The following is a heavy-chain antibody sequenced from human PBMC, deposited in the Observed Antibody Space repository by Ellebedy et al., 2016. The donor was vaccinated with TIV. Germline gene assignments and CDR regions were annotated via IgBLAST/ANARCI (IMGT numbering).Heavy chain of an antibody. J-gene: IGHJ4*02. CDR3: ARGASRSSWFFDY. CDR2: AHQNANT. CDR1: GTSLTTHY. D-gene: IGHD6-13*01. V-gene: IGHV4-59*11. Sequence: MPSETLSLTCTVSGTSLTTHYWTWIRQPPGKALEWIAYAHQNANTNYTPSLKSRVTMSLDTSKNQFSLTLSSLTAADTAVYFCARGASRSSWFFDYWGQGALVTVSS.